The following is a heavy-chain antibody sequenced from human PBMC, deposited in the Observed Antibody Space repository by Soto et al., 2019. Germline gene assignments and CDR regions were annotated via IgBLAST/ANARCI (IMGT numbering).Heavy chain of an antibody. CDR2: IYYSGST. CDR1: GGSISSYY. J-gene: IGHJ4*02. D-gene: IGHD2-2*01. CDR3: ARWYCSSTSCYEYYFDY. Sequence: PSETLSLTCTVSGGSISSYYWSWIRQPPGKGLEWIGYIYYSGSTNYNPSLKSRVTISVDTSKNQFSLKLSSVTVADTAVYYCARWYCSSTSCYEYYFDYWGQGTLVTVSS. V-gene: IGHV4-59*01.